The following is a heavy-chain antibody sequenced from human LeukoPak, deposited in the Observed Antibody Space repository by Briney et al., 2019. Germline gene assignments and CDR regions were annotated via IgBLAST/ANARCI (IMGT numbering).Heavy chain of an antibody. CDR3: ARGLAWELLVPFDF. V-gene: IGHV4-39*07. J-gene: IGHJ4*02. D-gene: IGHD1-26*01. Sequence: SETLSLTCTVSGGSISSSSYYWGWIRQPPGRGLEWIGTIHHSGSTYYNPSLKSRVTMSVDTSKNQFSLRLNSVTAADTATYYCARGLAWELLVPFDFWGQGTLVTVSS. CDR2: IHHSGST. CDR1: GGSISSSSYY.